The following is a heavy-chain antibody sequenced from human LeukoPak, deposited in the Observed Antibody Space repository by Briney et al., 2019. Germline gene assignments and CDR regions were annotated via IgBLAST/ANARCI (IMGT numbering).Heavy chain of an antibody. CDR1: GYTFTSYD. V-gene: IGHV1-8*01. Sequence: ASVKVSCKASGYTFTSYDINWVRQATGQGLEWMGWMNPNSGNTGYAQKFQGRVTMTRNTSISTAYMELSSLRSEDTAVYYCARGHGRLTEGYYYGMDVWGQGTTVTVSS. CDR3: ARGHGRLTEGYYYGMDV. D-gene: IGHD4/OR15-4a*01. CDR2: MNPNSGNT. J-gene: IGHJ6*02.